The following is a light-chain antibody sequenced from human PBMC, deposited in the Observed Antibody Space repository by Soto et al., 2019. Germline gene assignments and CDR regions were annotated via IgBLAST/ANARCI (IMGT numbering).Light chain of an antibody. CDR1: SADIGAFNY. J-gene: IGLJ2*01. V-gene: IGLV2-14*03. CDR2: DVS. CDR3: SSYSTSSALV. Sequence: QSALTQPASVSGSPGQSITISCAGTSADIGAFNYVSWYQHHPGKAPQLLIYDVSNRPSGVSARLSASKSANTASLTISGLQTDDEADYYCSSYSTSSALVFGGGTQLTVL.